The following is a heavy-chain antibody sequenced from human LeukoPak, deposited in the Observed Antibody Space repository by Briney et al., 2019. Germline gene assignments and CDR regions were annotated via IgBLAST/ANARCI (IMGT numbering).Heavy chain of an antibody. Sequence: GGSLRLSCAASGFTFSSYAMYWVRQAPGKGLEWVAVISYDGSKKYHADSVKGRFTISRDNSKNTLYLQMNSLRAEDTAVYYCARDLEWLSISAYYYYGMDVWGQGTAVTVSS. CDR2: ISYDGSKK. V-gene: IGHV3-30-3*01. CDR1: GFTFSSYA. D-gene: IGHD3-3*01. J-gene: IGHJ6*02. CDR3: ARDLEWLSISAYYYYGMDV.